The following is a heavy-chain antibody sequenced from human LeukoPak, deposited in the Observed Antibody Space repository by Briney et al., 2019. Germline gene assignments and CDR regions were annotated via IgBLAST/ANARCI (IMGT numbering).Heavy chain of an antibody. V-gene: IGHV3-30*18. D-gene: IGHD2-15*01. CDR1: GFTFSSYG. J-gene: IGHJ4*03. CDR2: ISYDGSNK. CDR3: AKVGPNACSGGSCSCDY. Sequence: GGSLRLSCAASGFTFSSYGMHWVRQAPGKGLEWVADISYDGSNKYYVDSVKGRFTISRDNSKNTLYLQMTSRRAEDTAVYYCAKVGPNACSGGSCSCDYWGQGTLVTVSS.